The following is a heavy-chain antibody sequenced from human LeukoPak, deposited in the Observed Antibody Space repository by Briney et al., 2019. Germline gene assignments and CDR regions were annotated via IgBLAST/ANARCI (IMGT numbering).Heavy chain of an antibody. CDR1: GYTFTSYD. Sequence: GASVKVSCKASGYTFTSYDINWVRQATGQGLEWMGWMNPNSGNTCYAQKFQGRVTMTRNTSISTAYMELSSLRSEDTAVYYCARDFYYYGSGSYGMDVWGQGTTVTVSS. J-gene: IGHJ6*02. V-gene: IGHV1-8*01. CDR2: MNPNSGNT. D-gene: IGHD3-10*01. CDR3: ARDFYYYGSGSYGMDV.